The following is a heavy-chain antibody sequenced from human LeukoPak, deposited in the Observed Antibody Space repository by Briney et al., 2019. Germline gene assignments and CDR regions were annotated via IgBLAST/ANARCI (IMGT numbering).Heavy chain of an antibody. Sequence: ASVKVSCKASGYTFNRYSITWVRQAPGQGLEWMGIINPSGGSTSYAQKFQGRVTMTRDMSTSTVYMELSSLRSEDTAVYYCARGGGGAQNWVFDYWGQGTLVTVSS. CDR2: INPSGGST. V-gene: IGHV1-46*02. CDR1: GYTFNRYS. J-gene: IGHJ4*02. D-gene: IGHD3-16*01. CDR3: ARGGGGAQNWVFDY.